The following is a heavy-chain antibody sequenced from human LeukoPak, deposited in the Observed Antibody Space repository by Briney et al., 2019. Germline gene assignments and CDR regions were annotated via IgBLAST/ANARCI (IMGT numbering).Heavy chain of an antibody. CDR3: ARDPGIANGMDD. V-gene: IGHV3-66*01. J-gene: IGHJ6*02. D-gene: IGHD1-26*01. CDR1: GFTVSTDY. CDR2: IYRGST. Sequence: GGSLRLPCVASGFTVSTDYMSWVRQAPVRGLEWVSVIYRGSTYYADSVNGRFTVSSDDSKNTLYLQMNSLRAEDTAVYYCARDPGIANGMDDWGQGTTVTVSS.